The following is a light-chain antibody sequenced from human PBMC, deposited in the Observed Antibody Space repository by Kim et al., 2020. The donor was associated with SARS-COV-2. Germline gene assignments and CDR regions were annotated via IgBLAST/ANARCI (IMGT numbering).Light chain of an antibody. CDR2: DAS. CDR1: ESVSSY. CDR3: QPRSNWPVT. V-gene: IGKV3-11*01. J-gene: IGKJ4*01. Sequence: EIVLTQSPATLSLSPGERATLSCRASESVSSYLAWYQQKPGQAPRLLIYDASKRAPGIPARFSVSGSGTDFTLTISSLEPEDFAVYYCQPRSNWPVTFGGGTKVDIK.